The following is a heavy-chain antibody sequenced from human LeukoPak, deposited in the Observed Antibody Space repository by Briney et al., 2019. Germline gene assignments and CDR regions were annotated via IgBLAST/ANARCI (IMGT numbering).Heavy chain of an antibody. D-gene: IGHD6-13*01. V-gene: IGHV3-30-3*01. J-gene: IGHJ4*02. CDR2: ISYDESNK. CDR3: ARDEAAGTGDYFDY. Sequence: GRSLRLSCAASGFTFSSYAMHWVRQAPGKGLEWVAVISYDESNKYYADSVKGRFTISRDNSKNTLYLQMDSLRAEDTAVYYCARDEAAGTGDYFDYWGQGTLVTVSS. CDR1: GFTFSSYA.